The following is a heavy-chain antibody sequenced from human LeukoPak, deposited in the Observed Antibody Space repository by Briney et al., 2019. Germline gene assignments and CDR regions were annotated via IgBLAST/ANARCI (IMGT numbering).Heavy chain of an antibody. J-gene: IGHJ5*02. Sequence: GASVNVSCKASGYIFTTYSIHWVRQAPGQGLEWMGMINPRGDATIYAQKFQGRVTMTSDTSTTTVYMELSSLRSEDTGLYYCARKWSSRDWFDPWGQGTLVTVSS. CDR3: ARKWSSRDWFDP. CDR2: INPRGDAT. D-gene: IGHD2-8*01. V-gene: IGHV1-46*01. CDR1: GYIFTTYS.